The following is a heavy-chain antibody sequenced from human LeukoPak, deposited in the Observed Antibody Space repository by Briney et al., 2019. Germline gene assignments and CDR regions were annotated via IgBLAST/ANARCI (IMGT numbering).Heavy chain of an antibody. Sequence: ASVKVSCKASGYTFTDHYIHWVRQAPGQGLEWMAWINPNSGGTNYAQKFQGRVTLTRDTSISTAYMELSRLRSDDTAVYYCAKISAMASFDYWGQGTLVTVSS. D-gene: IGHD5-18*01. CDR3: AKISAMASFDY. V-gene: IGHV1-2*02. CDR2: INPNSGGT. J-gene: IGHJ4*02. CDR1: GYTFTDHY.